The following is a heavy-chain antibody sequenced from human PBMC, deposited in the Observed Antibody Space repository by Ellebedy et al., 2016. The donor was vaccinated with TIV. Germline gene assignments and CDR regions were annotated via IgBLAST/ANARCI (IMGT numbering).Heavy chain of an antibody. CDR1: GGSIGSYF. J-gene: IGHJ4*02. CDR3: VRSSNTAMIYGGVDY. Sequence: SETLSLTCTVSGGSIGSYFWSWVRQPAGEGLEWIGRISAGGSNYNPSLKSRVTMSLAMSKNQFPLKLSSVTAADTAVYYCVRSSNTAMIYGGVDYWGQGTLVTVSS. V-gene: IGHV4-4*07. CDR2: ISAGGS. D-gene: IGHD5-18*01.